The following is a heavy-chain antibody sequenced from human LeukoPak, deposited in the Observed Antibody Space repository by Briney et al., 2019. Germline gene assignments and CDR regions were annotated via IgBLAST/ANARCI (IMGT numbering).Heavy chain of an antibody. V-gene: IGHV3-23*01. D-gene: IGHD3-10*01. CDR1: GFTFSNYA. Sequence: GGSLRLSCAASGFTFSNYAMSWVRQAPRKGLEWVSGISGSGDNTYYADSVKGRFTVSRDNSKNTLYVQMKSLRDEDTAVYYCARKENPFGEVFYWGQGTLVTVSS. J-gene: IGHJ4*02. CDR3: ARKENPFGEVFY. CDR2: ISGSGDNT.